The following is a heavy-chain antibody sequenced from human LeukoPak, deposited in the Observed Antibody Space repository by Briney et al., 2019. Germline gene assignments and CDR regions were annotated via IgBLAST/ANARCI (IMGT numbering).Heavy chain of an antibody. V-gene: IGHV3-11*04. CDR2: MSSSGSSR. J-gene: IGHJ6*02. Sequence: PGGSLRLSCAASGFIFRDYYMSWIRQAPGKGLEWISYMSSSGSSRYYADSVKGRFTISRDNAKNSLYLQMNSLRAEDTAVYYCARDGGEDYGGKPYYYYGMDVWGQGTTVTVSS. D-gene: IGHD4-23*01. CDR1: GFIFRDYY. CDR3: ARDGGEDYGGKPYYYYGMDV.